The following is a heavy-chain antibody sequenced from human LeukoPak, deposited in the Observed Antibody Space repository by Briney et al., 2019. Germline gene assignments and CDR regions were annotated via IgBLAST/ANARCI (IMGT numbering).Heavy chain of an antibody. CDR3: ARGQLPDY. CDR1: GGSFSGYY. D-gene: IGHD1-7*01. Sequence: TSETLSLTCAVYGGSFSGYYLSWIRQPPGKGLEWIGEINHSGSTNYNPSLKSRVTISVDTSKNQFSLKLSSVTAADTAVYYCARGQLPDYWGQGTLVTVSS. CDR2: INHSGST. V-gene: IGHV4-34*01. J-gene: IGHJ4*02.